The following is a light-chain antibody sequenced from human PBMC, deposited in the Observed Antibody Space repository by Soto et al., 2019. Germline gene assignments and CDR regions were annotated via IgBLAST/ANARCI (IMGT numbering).Light chain of an antibody. J-gene: IGLJ1*01. Sequence: QSVLTQPASVSGSPGQSITISFTGTSSGIRDYNYVSWYQQLPGNAPKLIMYEVSNRPSGISNRFSGSKSGNTASLTISGLQAEDEADYYCSSKSPDFFGTGTKVTVL. V-gene: IGLV2-14*01. CDR3: SSKSPDF. CDR1: SSGIRDYNY. CDR2: EVS.